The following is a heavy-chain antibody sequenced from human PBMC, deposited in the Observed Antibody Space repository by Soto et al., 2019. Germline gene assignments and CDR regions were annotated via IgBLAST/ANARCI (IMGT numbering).Heavy chain of an antibody. Sequence: SQTLSLTCVGSGDTVSSNSVAWNWVRQSPSRGLEGLGRTYYRSRWYSDYAVSVRSRIDINADTSKNQVPLQLNSVTPEDTAVYYCARSEEDSDYYYYGMDVWGRGTTVTVSS. J-gene: IGHJ6*02. CDR2: TYYRSRWYS. CDR3: ARSEEDSDYYYYGMDV. D-gene: IGHD2-15*01. V-gene: IGHV6-1*01. CDR1: GDTVSSNSVA.